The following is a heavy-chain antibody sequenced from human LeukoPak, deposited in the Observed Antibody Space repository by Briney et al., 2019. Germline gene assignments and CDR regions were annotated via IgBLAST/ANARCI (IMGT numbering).Heavy chain of an antibody. CDR2: VSSDGSTT. V-gene: IGHV3-74*01. J-gene: IGHJ4*02. CDR1: GFTFSSHR. Sequence: PGGSLRLSCAASGFTFSSHRMHWVRQVPGKGLVWVSCVSSDGSTTNYADSVKGRFTISRDNAKSTLYLQMSSLRAEDTAVYYCARDTNGLAYWGLGTRVSVSS. CDR3: ARDTNGLAY. D-gene: IGHD2-8*01.